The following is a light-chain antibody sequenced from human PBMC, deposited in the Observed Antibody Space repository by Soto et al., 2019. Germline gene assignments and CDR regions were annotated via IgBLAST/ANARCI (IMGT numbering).Light chain of an antibody. CDR1: GSNIGTHA. CDR2: RHH. J-gene: IGLJ2*01. CDR3: AAWYDSLRAVV. V-gene: IGLV1-44*01. Sequence: QSVLTQSPSESATPGQRVTISCSGSGSNIGTHAVNWYQQVPGTDPTLLIFRHHQRPSGVPDRFSGSKSGTSASLAISGPQSEDEADYYCAAWYDSLRAVVFGGGTKLTVL.